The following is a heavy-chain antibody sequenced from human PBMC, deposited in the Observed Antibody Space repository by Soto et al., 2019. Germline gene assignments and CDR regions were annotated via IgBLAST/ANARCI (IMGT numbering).Heavy chain of an antibody. V-gene: IGHV4-4*02. D-gene: IGHD6-19*01. CDR3: ARRIAVAGSYYFDY. J-gene: IGHJ4*02. Sequence: SETLSLTCAVSGGSISSSNWWSWVRQPPGKGLEWIGEIYHSGSTNYNPSLKSRVTISVDKSKNQFSLKLSSVTAADTAVYYCARRIAVAGSYYFDYWGQGTLVPVSS. CDR1: GGSISSSNW. CDR2: IYHSGST.